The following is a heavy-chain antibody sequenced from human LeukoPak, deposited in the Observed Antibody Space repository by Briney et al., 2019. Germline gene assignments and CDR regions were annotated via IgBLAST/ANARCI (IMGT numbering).Heavy chain of an antibody. CDR2: IYYSGST. CDR1: GGSISSSSYF. D-gene: IGHD5-24*01. J-gene: IGHJ4*02. Sequence: SETLSLTCTVSGGSISSSSYFWGWIRQSPGKGLEWIGSIYYSGSTYDNPSLKSRVTISVDTSKNHFSLKLSSVTAADTAVYYCARPIHGYNSPFDYWGQGTLVTVSS. V-gene: IGHV4-39*02. CDR3: ARPIHGYNSPFDY.